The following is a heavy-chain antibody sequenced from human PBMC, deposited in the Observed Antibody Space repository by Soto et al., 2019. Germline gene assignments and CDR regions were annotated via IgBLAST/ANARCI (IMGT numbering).Heavy chain of an antibody. V-gene: IGHV3-33*06. D-gene: IGHD5-18*01. CDR1: GFTFSSYG. CDR2: IWYDGSNK. J-gene: IGHJ1*01. Sequence: QVQLVESGGGVVQPGRSLRLSCAASGFTFSSYGMHWVRQAPGKGLEWVAVIWYDGSNKYYADSVKGRFTISRDNSKNTLYLQMNSLRAEDTAVYYCAKEYSYGSNFQHWGQGTLVTVSS. CDR3: AKEYSYGSNFQH.